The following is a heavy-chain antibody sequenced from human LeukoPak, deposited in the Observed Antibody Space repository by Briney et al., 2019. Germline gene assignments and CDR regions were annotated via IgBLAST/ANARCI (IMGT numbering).Heavy chain of an antibody. CDR1: GFTFSSYW. D-gene: IGHD4-23*01. V-gene: IGHV3-7*01. Sequence: GGSLRLSCAASGFTFSSYWMSWVRQAPGKGLEWVANIKQDGSEKYYVDSVKGRFTISRDNAKNSLYLQMNSLRAEDTAVYYCAREVYYGGNSDAFDIWGQGTMVTVSS. CDR2: IKQDGSEK. J-gene: IGHJ3*02. CDR3: AREVYYGGNSDAFDI.